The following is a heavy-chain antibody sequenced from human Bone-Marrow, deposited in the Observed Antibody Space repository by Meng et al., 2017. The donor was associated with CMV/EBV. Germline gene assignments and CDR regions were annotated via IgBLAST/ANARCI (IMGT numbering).Heavy chain of an antibody. J-gene: IGHJ4*02. Sequence: GSLRLSCAVYGGSFSGYYWSWIRQPPGKGLEWIGEINHSGSTNYNPSLKSRVTISVDTSKNQFSLKLSSVTAADTAVYYCARTPLLLWFGELGFDYWGQGTLVTVPS. CDR1: GGSFSGYY. CDR2: INHSGST. CDR3: ARTPLLLWFGELGFDY. D-gene: IGHD3-10*01. V-gene: IGHV4-34*01.